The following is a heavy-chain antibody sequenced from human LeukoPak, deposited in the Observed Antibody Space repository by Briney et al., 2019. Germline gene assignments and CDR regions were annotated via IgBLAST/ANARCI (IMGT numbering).Heavy chain of an antibody. Sequence: AGGSLRLSCAASGFTFDDYAMHWVRQAPGKGLEWVSHISWDGGSTYYADSVKGRFTISRDNSKNSLYLQMNSLRAEDTALYYCAKDSSGYYWDYWGQGTLVTVSS. V-gene: IGHV3-43D*03. CDR1: GFTFDDYA. CDR2: ISWDGGST. D-gene: IGHD3-22*01. CDR3: AKDSSGYYWDY. J-gene: IGHJ4*02.